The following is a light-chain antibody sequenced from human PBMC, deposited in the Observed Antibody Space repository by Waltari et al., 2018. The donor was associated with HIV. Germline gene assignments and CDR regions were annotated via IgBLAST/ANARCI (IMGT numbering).Light chain of an antibody. CDR2: EVS. Sequence: QSALTQPASVSGSPGQSITISCTGTSSDVRGYTYVSWYQPHPGKAPKLMIYEVSNRPSGVSNRFSGSKSGNTASLTISGLQAEDEADYYCSSYTSSSTRVFGTGTKVTVL. CDR3: SSYTSSSTRV. V-gene: IGLV2-14*01. J-gene: IGLJ1*01. CDR1: SSDVRGYTY.